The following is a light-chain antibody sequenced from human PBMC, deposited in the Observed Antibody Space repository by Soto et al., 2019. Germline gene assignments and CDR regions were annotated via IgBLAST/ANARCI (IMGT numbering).Light chain of an antibody. CDR3: CSYAGTSYV. CDR2: EVN. Sequence: QSALTQPASLSGSPGQSITISCTGTSSDVGSYNLVSWYQHHPGKVPKLMIYEVNKRPSGVSNRFSGSKSGNTASLTISGLQAEDEADYYCCSYAGTSYVFGTGTKVTVL. J-gene: IGLJ1*01. V-gene: IGLV2-23*02. CDR1: SSDVGSYNL.